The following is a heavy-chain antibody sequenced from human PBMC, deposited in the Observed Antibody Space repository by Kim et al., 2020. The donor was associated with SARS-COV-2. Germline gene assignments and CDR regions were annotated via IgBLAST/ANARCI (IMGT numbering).Heavy chain of an antibody. J-gene: IGHJ4*02. CDR2: SST. V-gene: IGHV4-59*01. Sequence: SSTNYDPSLKSRVPISRDTSKKQFTLKVGSVTAADTAVYYCAREVGTHFDYWGQGTLVTVSS. CDR3: AREVGTHFDY.